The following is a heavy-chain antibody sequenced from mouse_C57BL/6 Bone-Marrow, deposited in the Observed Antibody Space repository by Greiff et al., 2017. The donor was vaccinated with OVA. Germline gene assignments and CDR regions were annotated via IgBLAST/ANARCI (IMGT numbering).Heavy chain of an antibody. CDR1: GFTFSDYG. CDR3: ARQDSNLAY. J-gene: IGHJ3*01. CDR2: ISSGSSTI. D-gene: IGHD2-5*01. Sequence: DVQLVESGGGLVKPGGSLKLSCAASGFTFSDYGMHWVRQAPEKGLEWVAYISSGSSTIYYADTVKGRFTISRDNAKNTLFLQMTSLRSEDTAMYYCARQDSNLAYWGQGTLVTVSA. V-gene: IGHV5-17*01.